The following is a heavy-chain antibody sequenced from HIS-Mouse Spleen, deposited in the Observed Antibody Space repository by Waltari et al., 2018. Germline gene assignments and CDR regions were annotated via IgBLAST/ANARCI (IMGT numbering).Heavy chain of an antibody. CDR3: AREIPYSSSWYDWYFDL. Sequence: QLQLQESGPGLVKPSETLSLACPVSGGPISRCSYHLGWIRQPPGKGLEWIGSIYYGGSTYDNPSLKSRVTISVDTSKNQFSLKLSSVTAADTAVYYCAREIPYSSSWYDWYFDLWGRGTLVTVSS. D-gene: IGHD6-13*01. V-gene: IGHV4-39*07. CDR1: GGPISRCSYH. J-gene: IGHJ2*01. CDR2: IYYGGST.